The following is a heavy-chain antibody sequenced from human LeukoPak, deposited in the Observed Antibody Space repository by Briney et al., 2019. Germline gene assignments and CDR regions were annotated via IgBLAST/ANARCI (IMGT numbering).Heavy chain of an antibody. D-gene: IGHD2-2*01. CDR2: IRSKAYGGTT. Sequence: GGSLRLSCTASGFTFGDHAMTWVRQAPGKGLEGVGFIRSKAYGGTTDYAASVKGRFTISRDDSKSIAYLQMNSLKTEDTAVYYCTRDPTDIVVVPATIGDAFDIWGQGTMVTVSS. CDR3: TRDPTDIVVVPATIGDAFDI. CDR1: GFTFGDHA. V-gene: IGHV3-49*04. J-gene: IGHJ3*02.